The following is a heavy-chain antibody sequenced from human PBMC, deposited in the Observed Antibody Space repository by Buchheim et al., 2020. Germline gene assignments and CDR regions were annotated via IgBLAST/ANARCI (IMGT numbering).Heavy chain of an antibody. CDR3: ARASSDYYDSSGYSFPGYYYGMDV. CDR1: GFTSSSYW. D-gene: IGHD3-22*01. Sequence: EVQLVESGGGLVQPGGSLRLSCAASGFTSSSYWMSWVRQAPGKGLEWVANIKQDGSEEYYVDSMKGRFTISRENTENSLSLQMNSLRAEDTAVYYCARASSDYYDSSGYSFPGYYYGMDVWGQGTT. J-gene: IGHJ6*02. CDR2: IKQDGSEE. V-gene: IGHV3-7*01.